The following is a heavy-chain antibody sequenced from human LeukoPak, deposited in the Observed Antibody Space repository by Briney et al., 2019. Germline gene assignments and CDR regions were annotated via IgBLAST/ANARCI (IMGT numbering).Heavy chain of an antibody. D-gene: IGHD1-14*01. J-gene: IGHJ3*02. CDR2: IKTDGSST. Sequence: GGSLRLSWAASGFIFSSYWMHWVRQGPGKGLVWVSRIKTDGSSTSYADSVKGRFTISRDNAKNTLYLQVNSLRAEDTAVYYCARAYDRNYDAFDIWGQGTMVTVSS. CDR1: GFIFSSYW. V-gene: IGHV3-74*01. CDR3: ARAYDRNYDAFDI.